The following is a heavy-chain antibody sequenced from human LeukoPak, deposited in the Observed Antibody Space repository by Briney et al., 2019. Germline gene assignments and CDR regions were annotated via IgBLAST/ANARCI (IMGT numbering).Heavy chain of an antibody. V-gene: IGHV3-20*04. CDR1: GFTFDDYG. J-gene: IGHJ4*02. CDR3: ARALAVADAYYFDY. CDR2: INWNGGST. Sequence: GGSLRLSCAASGFTFDDYGMSWVRQAPGKGLEWGSGINWNGGSTGYADSVKGRYTISRDNAKNSLYLQMNSLRAEDTALYYCARALAVADAYYFDYWGQGTLVTVSS. D-gene: IGHD6-19*01.